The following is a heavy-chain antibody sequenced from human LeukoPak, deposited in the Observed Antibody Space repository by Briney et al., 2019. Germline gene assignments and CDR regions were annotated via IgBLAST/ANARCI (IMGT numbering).Heavy chain of an antibody. Sequence: GGSLRLSCAASGFTFSTYAVNWVRQAPGKGLEWVSTISGSGDSTYYADSVKGRFTISRDNSKDTLYLQMNSLRAEDTAVYYCASHSGDPRYFDWLTGTEDYWGQGTLVTVSS. CDR2: ISGSGDST. CDR3: ASHSGDPRYFDWLTGTEDY. J-gene: IGHJ4*02. CDR1: GFTFSTYA. D-gene: IGHD3-9*01. V-gene: IGHV3-23*01.